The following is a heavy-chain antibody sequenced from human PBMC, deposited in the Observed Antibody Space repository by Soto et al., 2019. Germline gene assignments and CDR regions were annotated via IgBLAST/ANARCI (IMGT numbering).Heavy chain of an antibody. V-gene: IGHV4-39*01. J-gene: IGHJ5*02. CDR2: IYYSGST. CDR1: GGSINSSSYF. Sequence: SETLSLTCRVSGGSINSSSYFWGWVRQPPGKGLEWIGSIYYSGSTYYNPYLRSRVTISVDTSKNQLSLKLSSVTAADTAVFYCATNYSSGSRNWLHNRGPGNL. CDR3: ATNYSSGSRNWLHN. D-gene: IGHD6-19*01.